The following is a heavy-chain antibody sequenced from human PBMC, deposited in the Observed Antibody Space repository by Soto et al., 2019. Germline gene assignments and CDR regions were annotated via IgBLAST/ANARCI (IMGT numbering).Heavy chain of an antibody. V-gene: IGHV1-18*04. Sequence: ASVKVSCKASGYTFTSYGISWVRQAPGQGLEWMGWISAYNGNTNYAQKLQGRVTMTTDTSTSRAYMELRSLRSDDTAVYYCARVVVPAAIGYYYYYGMDVWGQGTTVTVSS. J-gene: IGHJ6*02. CDR1: GYTFTSYG. CDR2: ISAYNGNT. CDR3: ARVVVPAAIGYYYYYGMDV. D-gene: IGHD2-2*01.